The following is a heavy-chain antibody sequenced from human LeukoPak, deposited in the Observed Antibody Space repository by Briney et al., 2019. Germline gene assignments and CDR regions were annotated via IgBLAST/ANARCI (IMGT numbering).Heavy chain of an antibody. Sequence: GGSLRLSCAAPGFIFDNYAIHWVRHAPGKGLEWVSLISGDGGSTFYADSVRGRFTISRDNTRKSLSLQMSSLRSEDTALYYCAREGETSGWYDYWGQGTLVTVSS. CDR3: AREGETSGWYDY. J-gene: IGHJ4*02. CDR1: GFIFDNYA. D-gene: IGHD6-19*01. V-gene: IGHV3-43*02. CDR2: ISGDGGST.